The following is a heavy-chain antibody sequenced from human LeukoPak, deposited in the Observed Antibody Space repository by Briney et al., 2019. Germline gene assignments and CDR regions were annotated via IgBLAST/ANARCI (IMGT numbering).Heavy chain of an antibody. Sequence: GGSLRLSCAASGFTFSSYAMSWVRQAPGKGLEWVSAISGSGGSTYYADSVKGRFTISRDNSKNTLYLQMNSLRAEDTAVYYCAKVGITMVRGVRMDSPTDYYGMDVWGQGTTVTASS. CDR1: GFTFSSYA. D-gene: IGHD3-10*01. V-gene: IGHV3-23*01. J-gene: IGHJ6*02. CDR3: AKVGITMVRGVRMDSPTDYYGMDV. CDR2: ISGSGGST.